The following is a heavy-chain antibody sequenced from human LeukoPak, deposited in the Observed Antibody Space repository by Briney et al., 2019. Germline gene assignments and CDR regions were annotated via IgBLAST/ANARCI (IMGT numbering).Heavy chain of an antibody. J-gene: IGHJ4*02. D-gene: IGHD4-11*01. CDR3: ARHGGTRVTLVEVFYFDY. CDR2: IYYTGGT. Sequence: SETLSLTCSVSGGSITTSSYYWGWIRQPPEKGLEWIGSIYYTGGTYYSPSLKSRVTISVDTSKNQFSLKLSSVTAADTAVYYCARHGGTRVTLVEVFYFDYWGQGTLVTVSS. V-gene: IGHV4-39*01. CDR1: GGSITTSSYY.